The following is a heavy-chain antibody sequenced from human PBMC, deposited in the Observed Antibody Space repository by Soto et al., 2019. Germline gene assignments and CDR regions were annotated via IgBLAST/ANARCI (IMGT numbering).Heavy chain of an antibody. CDR2: IFYSGST. D-gene: IGHD2-21*02. CDR1: GGSVNSYY. CDR3: ARVFPSYCGGDCAYFDS. V-gene: IGHV4-59*02. J-gene: IGHJ4*02. Sequence: QVQLQESGPGLVRPSETLSLTCTVSGGSVNSYYWSWIRQTPGKGPEWIGYIFYSGSTNSNPSLKGRASLSVDMSKTQSSLRLSSLTAADTAVYYCARVFPSYCGGDCAYFDSWGQGILVTVSS.